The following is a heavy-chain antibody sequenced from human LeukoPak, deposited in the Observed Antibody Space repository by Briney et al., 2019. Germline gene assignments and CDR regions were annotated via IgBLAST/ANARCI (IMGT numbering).Heavy chain of an antibody. Sequence: ASVKVSCKASGYTFTGYYMHWVRQAPGQGLGWMGRINPNSGGTNYAQKFQGRVTMTRDTSISTAYMELSRLRSDDTAVYYCARDIRGVTTVTNYFDYWGQGTLVAVSS. CDR2: INPNSGGT. V-gene: IGHV1-2*06. CDR3: ARDIRGVTTVTNYFDY. D-gene: IGHD4-17*01. CDR1: GYTFTGYY. J-gene: IGHJ4*02.